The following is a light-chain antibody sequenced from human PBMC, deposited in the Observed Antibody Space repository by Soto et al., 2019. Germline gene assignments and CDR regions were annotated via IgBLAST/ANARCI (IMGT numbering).Light chain of an antibody. Sequence: DIQMTQSPSSLSASVGDRVTITCRASQSISSYLNWYQQKPGKAPKLLIYAASSLQSGVPSRFSGSGSGTDFTLTISSRQPEDFATYYCQQSYSTPPYTFGQGPSWRSN. CDR2: AAS. J-gene: IGKJ2*01. V-gene: IGKV1-39*01. CDR3: QQSYSTPPYT. CDR1: QSISSY.